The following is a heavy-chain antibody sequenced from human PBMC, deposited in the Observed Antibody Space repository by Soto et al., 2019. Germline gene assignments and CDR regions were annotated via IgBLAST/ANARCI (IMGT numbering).Heavy chain of an antibody. CDR1: GYTFSTSG. CDR2: MNPNSGNT. D-gene: IGHD6-13*01. J-gene: IGHJ6*02. V-gene: IGHV1-8*02. CDR3: ARRKDQPFSSSWYNYYYYYGMDV. Sequence: ASLKVSCKTSGYTFSTSGINWVRQATGQGLEWMGWMNPNSGNTGYAQKFQGRVTMTRNTSISTAYMELSSLRSEDTAVYYCARRKDQPFSSSWYNYYYYYGMDVWGQGTTVTVSS.